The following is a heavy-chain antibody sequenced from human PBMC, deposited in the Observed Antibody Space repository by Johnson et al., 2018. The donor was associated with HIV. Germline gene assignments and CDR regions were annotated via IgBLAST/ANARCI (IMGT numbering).Heavy chain of an antibody. D-gene: IGHD1-26*01. J-gene: IGHJ3*02. Sequence: QVKLVESGGGVVQPGRSLRLSCAASGFTFSSYAMHWVRQAPGKGLQWVAVISYDGSNKYYADSVKGRFTISRDNAKNSLYLQMNSLRAEDTAVYYCARDGKGAFDIWGQGTMVTVS. CDR2: ISYDGSNK. V-gene: IGHV3-30*04. CDR3: ARDGKGAFDI. CDR1: GFTFSSYA.